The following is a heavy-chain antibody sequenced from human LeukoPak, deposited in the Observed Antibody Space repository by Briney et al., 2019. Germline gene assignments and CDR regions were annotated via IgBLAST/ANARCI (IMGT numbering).Heavy chain of an antibody. CDR1: GYTLTELS. V-gene: IGHV1-24*01. D-gene: IGHD3-22*01. Sequence: ASVKVSCKVSGYTLTELSMHWVRQAPGKGLEWMGGFDPEDGETIYAQKFQGRVTMTEDTSTDTAYMELSSLRSEDTAVYYCATVEGDSSNYYFDYWGQGTLVTVSS. CDR2: FDPEDGET. CDR3: ATVEGDSSNYYFDY. J-gene: IGHJ4*02.